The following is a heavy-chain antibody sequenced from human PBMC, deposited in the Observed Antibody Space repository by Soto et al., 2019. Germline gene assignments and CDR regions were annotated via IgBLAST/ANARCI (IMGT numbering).Heavy chain of an antibody. J-gene: IGHJ5*02. CDR1: GGTSSTYS. D-gene: IGHD2-2*01. V-gene: IGHV1-69*02. Sequence: KVSSTASGGTSSTYSISWGPQAPGQGLEGMGRIIPILGIANYAQKFQGRVTITADKSTSTAYMELSSLRSEDTSVYYCASGVVVPAAFLRLDPWGEETLVTVSS. CDR2: IIPILGIA. CDR3: ASGVVVPAAFLRLDP.